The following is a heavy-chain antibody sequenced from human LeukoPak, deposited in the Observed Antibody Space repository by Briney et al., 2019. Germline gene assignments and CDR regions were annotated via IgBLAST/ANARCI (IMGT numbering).Heavy chain of an antibody. CDR3: ARQSYFFDY. J-gene: IGHJ4*02. CDR1: GGSISSSDYY. V-gene: IGHV4-39*01. CDR2: LYYSGST. Sequence: SETLSLTCSVSGGSISSSDYYWGWIRQPPGKGLEWIGSLYYSGSTYYSPSLKSRVTISVDTSKDQFSLKLSSVPAADTALYYCARQSYFFDYWGRGTLVTVSS.